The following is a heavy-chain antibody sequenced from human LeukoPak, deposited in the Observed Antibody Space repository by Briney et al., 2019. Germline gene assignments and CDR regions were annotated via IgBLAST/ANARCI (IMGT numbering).Heavy chain of an antibody. J-gene: IGHJ4*02. D-gene: IGHD1-26*01. CDR1: GYTFTGYY. CDR2: INPNSGGT. V-gene: IGHV1-2*02. CDR3: ARVEAYSGSHRPYDY. Sequence: ASVKVSCKASGYTFTGYYMHWVRQAPGQGLEWLGWINPNSGGTNYAQKFQGRVTMTRDTSISTAYMELSGLRSDDTAVYYCARVEAYSGSHRPYDYWGQGTLVTVSS.